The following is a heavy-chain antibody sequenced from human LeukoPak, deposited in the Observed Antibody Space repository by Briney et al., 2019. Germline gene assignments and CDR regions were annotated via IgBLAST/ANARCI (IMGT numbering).Heavy chain of an antibody. Sequence: GGSLRLSCAASGITFNTYSMHWVRQVPGKGLEWVAAISYDGSKKYYADSVKGRFTVSRDNSKNTLYLQLNSLRAEDTAVYYCASQIAAAGTYLTPHYWGQGTLVTVSS. D-gene: IGHD6-13*01. CDR1: GITFNTYS. J-gene: IGHJ4*02. V-gene: IGHV3-30*04. CDR3: ASQIAAAGTYLTPHY. CDR2: ISYDGSKK.